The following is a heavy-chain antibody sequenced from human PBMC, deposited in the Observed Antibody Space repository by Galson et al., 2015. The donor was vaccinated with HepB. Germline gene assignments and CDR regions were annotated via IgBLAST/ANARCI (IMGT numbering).Heavy chain of an antibody. J-gene: IGHJ4*02. CDR1: GGAFSSYA. CDR2: IIPIFGTA. V-gene: IGHV1-69*13. D-gene: IGHD3-3*01. CDR3: ATSIFGVVIILRFDY. Sequence: SVKVSCKASGGAFSSYAISWVRQAPGQGLEWMGGIIPIFGTANYAQKFQGRVTITADESTSTAYMELSSLRSEDTAVYYCATSIFGVVIILRFDYWGQGTLVTVSS.